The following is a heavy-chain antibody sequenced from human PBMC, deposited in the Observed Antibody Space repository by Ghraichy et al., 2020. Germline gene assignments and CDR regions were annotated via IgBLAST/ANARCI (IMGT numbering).Heavy chain of an antibody. CDR1: GGSITIYY. D-gene: IGHD6-13*01. CDR2: VYTSGSI. J-gene: IGHJ4*02. V-gene: IGHV4-4*07. Sequence: SETLSLTCTVSGGSITIYYWSWIRQPAGKGLEWIGRVYTSGSIDYNPSFKSRVTMSVDTSKNQFSLKLTSVTAADTAVYYCARDRGIAAAGTYSWGQGILVTVSS. CDR3: ARDRGIAAAGTYS.